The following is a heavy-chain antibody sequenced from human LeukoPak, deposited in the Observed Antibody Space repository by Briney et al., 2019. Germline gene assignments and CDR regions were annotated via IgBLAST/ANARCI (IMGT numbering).Heavy chain of an antibody. Sequence: GGSLRLSCAASGFTFSSYAMSWVRQAPGEGLEGVSSISSSSSHIYYGDSVKGRFTISRDNAKNSLYLQMNNLGAEDTAVYYCARVSSYSSTSEEDFDYWGQGTLVTVSS. CDR2: ISSSSSHI. CDR1: GFTFSSYA. V-gene: IGHV3-21*06. CDR3: ARVSSYSSTSEEDFDY. J-gene: IGHJ4*02. D-gene: IGHD6-6*01.